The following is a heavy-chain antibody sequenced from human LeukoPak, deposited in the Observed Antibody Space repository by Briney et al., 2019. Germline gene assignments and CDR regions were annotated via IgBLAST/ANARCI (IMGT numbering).Heavy chain of an antibody. D-gene: IGHD3-22*01. CDR3: ARVKYDGSGSYYYFDY. V-gene: IGHV4-30-4*01. CDR1: GGSIGRGDYC. J-gene: IGHJ4*02. CDR2: IYYSGST. Sequence: SETLSLTCTVAGGSIGRGDYCWGWLRQPPGEGLEWIVEIYYSGSTYNNPSLKSRVTLSLDTSKNQYSLKLSSVTAADTAVYYYARVKYDGSGSYYYFDYWGQGTLVTVSS.